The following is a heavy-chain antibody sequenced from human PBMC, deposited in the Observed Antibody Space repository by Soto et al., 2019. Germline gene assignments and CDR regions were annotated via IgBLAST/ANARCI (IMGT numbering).Heavy chain of an antibody. CDR2: ISSSSSYI. CDR3: AKDPLLAAVNFFDY. D-gene: IGHD6-13*01. J-gene: IGHJ4*02. Sequence: GSLRLSCAASGFTFSSYSMNWVRQGPGKGLEWVSSISSSSSYIYYADSVKGRFTISRDNAKNTLYLQMNSLRAEDTAVYYCAKDPLLAAVNFFDYWGQGTLVTVSS. CDR1: GFTFSSYS. V-gene: IGHV3-21*01.